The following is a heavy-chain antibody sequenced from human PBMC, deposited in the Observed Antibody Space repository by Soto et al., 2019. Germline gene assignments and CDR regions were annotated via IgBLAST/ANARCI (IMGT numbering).Heavy chain of an antibody. CDR2: ISSSSSYI. Sequence: EVQLVESGGGLVKPGGSLRLSCAASGFTFSSYSMNWVRQAPGKGLEWVSSISSSSSYIYYADSVKGRFTISRDNAKNSLYLKMNSMRAEDTAVYYCARDGGGNDFDYWGQGTLVTVSS. J-gene: IGHJ4*02. CDR1: GFTFSSYS. CDR3: ARDGGGNDFDY. V-gene: IGHV3-21*01. D-gene: IGHD1-1*01.